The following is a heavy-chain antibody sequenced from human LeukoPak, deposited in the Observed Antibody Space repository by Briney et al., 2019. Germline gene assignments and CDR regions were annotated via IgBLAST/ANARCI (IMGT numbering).Heavy chain of an antibody. J-gene: IGHJ3*02. CDR2: IYHSGST. D-gene: IGHD3-22*01. CDR3: ARFGYYYDSSGYSNAFDI. Sequence: SETLSLTCAVSGGSISSSNWWSWVRQPPGKGQEWIGEIYHSGSTNYNPSLKSRVTISVDKSKNQFSLKLSSVTAADTAVYYCARFGYYYDSSGYSNAFDIWGQGTMVTVSS. V-gene: IGHV4-4*02. CDR1: GGSISSSNW.